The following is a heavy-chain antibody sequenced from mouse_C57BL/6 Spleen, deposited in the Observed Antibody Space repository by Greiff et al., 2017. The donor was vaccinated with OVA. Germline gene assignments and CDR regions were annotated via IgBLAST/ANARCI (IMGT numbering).Heavy chain of an antibody. Sequence: QVQLQQPGAELVMPGASVKLSCKASGYTFTSYWMHWVKQRPGQGLEWIGEIDPSDSYTNYHQKFKGKSTLTVDKSSSAAYRLLSSLTSEASAVYDCERGTAGPGDGGQGTAVTVSS. CDR2: IDPSDSYT. CDR3: ERGTAGPGD. D-gene: IGHD3-1*01. J-gene: IGHJ4*01. CDR1: GYTFTSYW. V-gene: IGHV1-69*01.